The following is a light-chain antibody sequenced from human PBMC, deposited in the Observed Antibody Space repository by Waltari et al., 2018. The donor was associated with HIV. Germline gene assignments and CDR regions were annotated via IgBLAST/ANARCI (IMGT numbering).Light chain of an antibody. CDR3: QQFHSYWT. J-gene: IGKJ1*01. CDR1: PSVNAW. V-gene: IGKV1-5*03. CDR2: KVS. Sequence: IQMTQSPDTLSASVGARVTITCRPSPSVNAWLAWFQQKPGKAPKLLISKVSTLERGVPSRFSGSGSGTQFTLTSSSLQPDDFATYYCQQFHSYWTFGQGTRVEIK.